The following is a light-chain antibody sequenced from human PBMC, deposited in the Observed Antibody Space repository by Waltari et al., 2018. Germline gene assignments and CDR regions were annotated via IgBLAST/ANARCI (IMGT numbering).Light chain of an antibody. CDR3: SSYSSSTTPLI. Sequence: QSALTQPASVSGSPGQSITISCIGTISDDGVYNYVSWYQQHPGKPPKLMIYDVSNRPSGVSSRFSGSKSGNTASLTISGLQAEDEADYYCSSYSSSTTPLIFGGGTKLTVL. J-gene: IGLJ2*01. V-gene: IGLV2-14*03. CDR2: DVS. CDR1: ISDDGVYNY.